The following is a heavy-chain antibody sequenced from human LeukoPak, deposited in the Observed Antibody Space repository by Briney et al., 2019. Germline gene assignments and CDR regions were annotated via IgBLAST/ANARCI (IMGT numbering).Heavy chain of an antibody. Sequence: GGSLRLSCAASGLTVTDNYFSWVRQAPGKGLEWVSVIFPNGRTYHADSVKGRFTISRDTSKNVLLLQMNGLRADDTALYHCARTNTVYGDFDYWGQGVLVTVSS. D-gene: IGHD5/OR15-5a*01. CDR1: GLTVTDNY. V-gene: IGHV3-53*01. CDR3: ARTNTVYGDFDY. CDR2: IFPNGRT. J-gene: IGHJ4*02.